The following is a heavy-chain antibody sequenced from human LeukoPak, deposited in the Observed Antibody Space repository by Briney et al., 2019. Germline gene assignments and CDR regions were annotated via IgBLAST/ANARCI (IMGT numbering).Heavy chain of an antibody. V-gene: IGHV3-23*01. CDR1: GSASTFSSYA. CDR3: AARGSGYDYY. J-gene: IGHJ4*02. Sequence: GGSLRLSCADSGSASTFSSYAMSWVRQAPGKGLEWASAISVSGGTYYADSVKGRFTISRDKSRNTLYLQMNSLRAEDTAVYYCAARGSGYDYYWGQGTLVTVSS. CDR2: ISVSGGT. D-gene: IGHD5-12*01.